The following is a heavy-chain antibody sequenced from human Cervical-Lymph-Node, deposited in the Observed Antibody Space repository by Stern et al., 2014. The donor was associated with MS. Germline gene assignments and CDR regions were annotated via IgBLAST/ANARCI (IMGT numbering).Heavy chain of an antibody. CDR3: AKESTVRLNWFDP. J-gene: IGHJ5*02. D-gene: IGHD2-2*01. Sequence: VQLVESGGGVVQPGGSLRLSCAASGFTFSSYGMHWVRQAPGKGLEWVAFISKDGSDKSYAASVKGRFTIFRANSKNTLYLQMNSLSAQDTAVYYCAKESTVRLNWFDPWGQGALVTVSS. V-gene: IGHV3-30*18. CDR2: ISKDGSDK. CDR1: GFTFSSYG.